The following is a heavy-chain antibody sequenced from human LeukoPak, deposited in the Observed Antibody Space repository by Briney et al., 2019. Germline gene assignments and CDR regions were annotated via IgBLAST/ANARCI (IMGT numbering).Heavy chain of an antibody. J-gene: IGHJ4*02. D-gene: IGHD3-22*01. V-gene: IGHV4-30-4*01. CDR3: ARVPYYYDSSGYYSEPYYFDY. CDR1: GGSLSSGDYY. Sequence: SEALSLTCTVSGGSLSSGDYYWRWVRQPPGTGLEWIGYIYYSGSTYYNPSLKSRVTISVDTSKNQFSLKLSSVAAADTAVYYCARVPYYYDSSGYYSEPYYFDYWGQGTLVTVSS. CDR2: IYYSGST.